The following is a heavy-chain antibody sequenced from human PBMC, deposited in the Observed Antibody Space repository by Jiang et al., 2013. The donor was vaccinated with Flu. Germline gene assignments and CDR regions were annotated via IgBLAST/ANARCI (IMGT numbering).Heavy chain of an antibody. CDR2: INPSGGST. D-gene: IGHD3-9*01. CDR1: GYTFTSYY. V-gene: IGHV1-46*01. Sequence: VQLVESGAEVKKPGASVKVSCKASGYTFTSYYMHWVRQAPGQGLEWMGIINPSGGSTSYAQKFQGRVTMTRDTSTSTVYMELSSLRSEDTAVYYCARVSYDILTRYYYYGMDVWGQGTTVTVSS. J-gene: IGHJ6*02. CDR3: ARVSYDILTRYYYYGMDV.